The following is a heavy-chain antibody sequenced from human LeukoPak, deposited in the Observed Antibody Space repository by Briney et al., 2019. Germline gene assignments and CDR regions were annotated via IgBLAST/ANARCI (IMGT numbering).Heavy chain of an antibody. V-gene: IGHV3-30-3*01. J-gene: IGHJ4*02. Sequence: GGSLRLSCAASGFTFSSYAMHWVRQAPGKGLEWVAVISYDGSNKYHADSVKGRFTISRDNSKNTLYLQMNSLRAEDTAVYYCARVGQQWLVNFDYWGQGTLVTVSS. D-gene: IGHD6-19*01. CDR1: GFTFSSYA. CDR2: ISYDGSNK. CDR3: ARVGQQWLVNFDY.